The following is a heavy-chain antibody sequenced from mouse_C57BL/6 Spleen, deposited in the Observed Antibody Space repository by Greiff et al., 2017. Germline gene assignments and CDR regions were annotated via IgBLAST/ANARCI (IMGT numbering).Heavy chain of an antibody. V-gene: IGHV5-16*01. J-gene: IGHJ2*01. CDR3: ARDPFYDY. CDR1: GFTFSDYY. CDR2: INYDGSST. Sequence: EVQLVESEGGLVQPGSSMKLSCTASGFTFSDYYMAWVRQVPEKGLEWVSNINYDGSSTYYLDSLKSRFIIARDNAKNILYLQMSSLKSEDTATYYCARDPFYDYGGKGTTLTVSS.